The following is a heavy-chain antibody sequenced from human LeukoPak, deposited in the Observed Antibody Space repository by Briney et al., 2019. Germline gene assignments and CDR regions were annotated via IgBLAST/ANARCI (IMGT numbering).Heavy chain of an antibody. D-gene: IGHD6-19*01. CDR1: GYTLTELS. J-gene: IGHJ4*01. V-gene: IGHV1-24*01. Sequence: ASVTVSCKVSGYTLTELSMHWVRQAPGKGLEWMGGVDPEDGETIYAQKFQGRVTMTADTSTDTAYMDLRSLRSEDTAFCYCAGAAVADRYDFEY. CDR2: VDPEDGET. CDR3: AGAAVADRYDFEY.